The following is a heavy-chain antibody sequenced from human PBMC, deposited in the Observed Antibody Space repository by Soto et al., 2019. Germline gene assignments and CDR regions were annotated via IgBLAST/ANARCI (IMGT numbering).Heavy chain of an antibody. CDR1: GGSIGNSY. Sequence: SETLPLTCTVSGGSIGNSYWSWIRQPPGKGLEWIAYIYYSGSTNYNPSLKSRVTMSLDTSKNHFSLKLSSVTAADTAVYYCARHVVPAANYFDYWGQGTLVTVSS. D-gene: IGHD2-2*01. J-gene: IGHJ4*02. CDR2: IYYSGST. CDR3: ARHVVPAANYFDY. V-gene: IGHV4-59*08.